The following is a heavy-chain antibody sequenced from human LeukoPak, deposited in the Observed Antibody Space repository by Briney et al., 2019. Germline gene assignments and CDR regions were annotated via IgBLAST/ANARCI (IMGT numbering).Heavy chain of an antibody. D-gene: IGHD4-11*01. CDR3: AGDYRDAFDI. CDR2: IYYSGSP. J-gene: IGHJ3*02. CDR1: GGSISNNNYY. V-gene: IGHV4-39*01. Sequence: SETLSLTCTVSGGSISNNNYYWAWIRQPPGKGLECIGSIYYSGSPYYNPSLKSRVTISVDTSKNQFSLRLSSVTAADTAVYYCAGDYRDAFDIWGQGTMVTVSS.